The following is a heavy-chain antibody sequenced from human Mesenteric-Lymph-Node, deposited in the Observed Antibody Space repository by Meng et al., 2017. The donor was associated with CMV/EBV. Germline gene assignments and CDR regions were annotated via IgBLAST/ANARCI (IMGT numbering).Heavy chain of an antibody. J-gene: IGHJ4*02. V-gene: IGHV4-61*01. Sequence: LRLSCTVSGGSVRSGTNYWSWIRQPPGKELEWIGYIYYLGSTNYNPSLKSRVTMSVDTSRNQFSLKMSSVTAADTAVYYCASEGKEGDFDYWGQGSLVTVSS. CDR2: IYYLGST. CDR3: ASEGKEGDFDY. CDR1: GGSVRSGTNY. D-gene: IGHD1-26*01.